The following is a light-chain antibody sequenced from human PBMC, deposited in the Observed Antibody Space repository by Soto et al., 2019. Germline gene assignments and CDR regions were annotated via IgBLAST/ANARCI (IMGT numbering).Light chain of an antibody. V-gene: IGKV1-33*01. Sequence: IEMTQSPSALSASAGDRVTITCQASQDIKNYVIWYQQKPGRAPKLLIYDAASLGTGVSSRFSGSGSGTHFTLTISSRRPEDVATYYRQKFDSVPCTFGQGTKLEIK. CDR2: DAA. CDR3: QKFDSVPCT. CDR1: QDIKNY. J-gene: IGKJ2*02.